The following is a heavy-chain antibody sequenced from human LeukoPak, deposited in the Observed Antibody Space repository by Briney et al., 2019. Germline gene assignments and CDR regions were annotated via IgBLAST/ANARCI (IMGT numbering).Heavy chain of an antibody. V-gene: IGHV4-61*02. Sequence: SQTLSLTCTVSCGSIRSDSYYWRWMRPPAGEAVEWFGRIYTSGSTNYSPSLKRRVTMFVDTSKNQFSLKLRSVTAADTAVYYCARNRNSADWGYYFDYWGQGTLVTVSS. J-gene: IGHJ4*02. D-gene: IGHD7-27*01. CDR3: ARNRNSADWGYYFDY. CDR1: CGSIRSDSYY. CDR2: IYTSGST.